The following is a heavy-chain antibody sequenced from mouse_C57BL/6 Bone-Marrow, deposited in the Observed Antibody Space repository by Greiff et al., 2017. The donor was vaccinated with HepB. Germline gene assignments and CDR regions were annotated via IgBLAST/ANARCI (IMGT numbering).Heavy chain of an antibody. CDR3: ARGSFFMDY. V-gene: IGHV7-3*01. J-gene: IGHJ4*01. Sequence: EVHLVESGGGLVKPGGSLSLSCAASGFTFTDYYMSWVRQPPGKALEWLGFIRNKANGYTTEYSASVKGRFTISRDNSQSILYLQMNALRAEDSATYYCARGSFFMDYWGQGTSVTVSS. CDR1: GFTFTDYY. CDR2: IRNKANGYTT. D-gene: IGHD1-1*01.